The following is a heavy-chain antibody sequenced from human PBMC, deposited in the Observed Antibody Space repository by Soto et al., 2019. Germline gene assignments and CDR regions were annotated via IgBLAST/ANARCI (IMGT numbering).Heavy chain of an antibody. J-gene: IGHJ6*02. Sequence: QVQLQESGPGLVKPSQTLSLTCSVSSDSMNSGGYYWSWIRQHPGKGLEWIGYIYSNGDTYYNPSLKSRLTISVDSSKNQFSLTLTSVTAADTAVYYCARRGGSSSGYYYYAMDVWGQGTTVTVSS. V-gene: IGHV4-31*03. CDR3: ARRGGSSSGYYYYAMDV. CDR1: SDSMNSGGYY. D-gene: IGHD6-6*01. CDR2: IYSNGDT.